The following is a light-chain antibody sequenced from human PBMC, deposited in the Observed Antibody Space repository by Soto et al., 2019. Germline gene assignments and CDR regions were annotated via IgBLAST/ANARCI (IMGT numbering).Light chain of an antibody. CDR3: AAWDTSLSGVV. V-gene: IGLV1-51*02. CDR2: ENN. CDR1: SSNIGSDF. J-gene: IGLJ3*02. Sequence: QSVLTQPPSVSAAPGQKVTISCSGSSSNIGSDFVSWYQQLPGTAPQLLIYENNQRPSGIPDRFSGSKSATSATLGITGLQTGDEADYYCAAWDTSLSGVVFGGGTKLTVL.